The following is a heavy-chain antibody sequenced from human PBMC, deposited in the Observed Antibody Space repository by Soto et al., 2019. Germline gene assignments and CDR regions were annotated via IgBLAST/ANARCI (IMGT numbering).Heavy chain of an antibody. Sequence: ASVKVSCKASGYTFTNYDIHWVRQATGQGLEWMGWMNPDSGNTGQSKQFQGRVTMTRDTSISTAYMEMSSLRSEDTAVYYCARGRFRRTWFDPWGQGTLVTGSS. CDR3: ARGRFRRTWFDP. CDR2: MNPDSGNT. CDR1: GYTFTNYD. D-gene: IGHD3-16*01. J-gene: IGHJ5*02. V-gene: IGHV1-8*01.